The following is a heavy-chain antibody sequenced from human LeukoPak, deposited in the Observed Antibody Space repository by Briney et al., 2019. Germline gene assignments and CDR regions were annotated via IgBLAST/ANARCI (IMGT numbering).Heavy chain of an antibody. CDR2: INPNSGAT. Sequence: ASVKVSCKASGYTFTDYYMHWVRQAPGQRLEWMGWINPNSGATKYAQKFQGRVTMTRDTSISTAYTELSRLTSDDTAVYYCARGEYVISGYRNDAFDIWGQGTMVTVSS. V-gene: IGHV1-2*02. CDR1: GYTFTDYY. D-gene: IGHD3-22*01. CDR3: ARGEYVISGYRNDAFDI. J-gene: IGHJ3*02.